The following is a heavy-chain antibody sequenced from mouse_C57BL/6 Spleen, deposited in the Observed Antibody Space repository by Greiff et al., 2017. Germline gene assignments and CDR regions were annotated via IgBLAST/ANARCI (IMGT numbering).Heavy chain of an antibody. CDR1: GYTFTSYW. Sequence: QVQLQQPGAELVKPGASVKMSCKASGYTFTSYWITWVKQRPGQGLEWIGDIYPGSGSTNYNEKFKSKATLTVDTSSSTAYMQLSSLTSEDSAVYYCARTEEWLLYYAMDYWGQGTSVTVSS. V-gene: IGHV1-55*01. CDR3: ARTEEWLLYYAMDY. D-gene: IGHD2-3*01. J-gene: IGHJ4*01. CDR2: IYPGSGST.